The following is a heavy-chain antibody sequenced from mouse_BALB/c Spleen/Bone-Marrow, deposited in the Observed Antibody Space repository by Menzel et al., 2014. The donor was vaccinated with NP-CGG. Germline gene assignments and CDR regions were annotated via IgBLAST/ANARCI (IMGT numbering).Heavy chain of an antibody. V-gene: IGHV4-1*02. J-gene: IGHJ3*01. D-gene: IGHD1-1*01. CDR1: GFDFSRYW. CDR3: SRLYYYGNFAY. CDR2: INPDSSTI. Sequence: EVKLLESGGGLVQPGGSLKLSCAASGFDFSRYWMSWVRQAPGKGLEWIGEINPDSSTINYTPSLKDKFIISRDNAKNTLYLQMGKVRSEDTALYYCSRLYYYGNFAYWSQGTLVTVSA.